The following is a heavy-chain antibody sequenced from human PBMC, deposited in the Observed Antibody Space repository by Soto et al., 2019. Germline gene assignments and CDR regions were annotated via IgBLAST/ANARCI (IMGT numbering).Heavy chain of an antibody. CDR1: GFTFSSYE. CDR3: AREALAAADAEFSLLPYGMDV. CDR2: ISSSGSTI. D-gene: IGHD6-13*01. J-gene: IGHJ6*02. Sequence: GGSLRLSCAASGFTFSSYEMNWVRQAPRKGLEWVSYISSSGSTIYYADSVKGRFTISRDNAKNSLYLQMNSLRAEDTAVYYCAREALAAADAEFSLLPYGMDVWGQGTTVTVS. V-gene: IGHV3-48*03.